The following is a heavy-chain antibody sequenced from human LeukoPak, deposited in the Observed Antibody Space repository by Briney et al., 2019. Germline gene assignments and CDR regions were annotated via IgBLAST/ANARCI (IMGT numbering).Heavy chain of an antibody. V-gene: IGHV3-53*01. CDR1: GFIVSTNY. CDR3: ASGGYCGGDCYVYDY. Sequence: GGSLRLSCAASGFIVSTNYMSWVRQASGKGLEWVSTIYSGGNTYYADSEKGRFTISRDNSKNTLYLQMNSLRAEDTAVYYCASGGYCGGDCYVYDYWGQGTLVTVSS. J-gene: IGHJ4*02. CDR2: IYSGGNT. D-gene: IGHD2-21*02.